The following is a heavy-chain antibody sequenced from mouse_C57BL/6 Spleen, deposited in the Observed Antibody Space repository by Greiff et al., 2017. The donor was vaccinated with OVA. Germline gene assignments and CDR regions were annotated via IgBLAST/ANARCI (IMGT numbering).Heavy chain of an antibody. V-gene: IGHV1-55*01. CDR2: IYPGSGST. Sequence: QVQLQQPGAELVKPGASVKKSCKASGYTFTSYWITWVKQRPGQGLEWIGDIYPGSGSTNYNEKFKSKATLTVDTSSSTAYMQLSSLTSEDSAVYYCAADYYGSSYAFAYWGQGTLVTVSA. CDR1: GYTFTSYW. J-gene: IGHJ3*01. D-gene: IGHD1-1*01. CDR3: AADYYGSSYAFAY.